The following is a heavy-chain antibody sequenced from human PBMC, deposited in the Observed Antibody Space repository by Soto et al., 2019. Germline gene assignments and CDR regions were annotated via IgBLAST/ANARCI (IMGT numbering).Heavy chain of an antibody. V-gene: IGHV1-69*13. J-gene: IGHJ6*02. Sequence: SVKVSCKASGGTFSSYAISWVRQAPGQGLEWMGGIIPIFGTANYAQKFQGRVTITADESTSTAYMELSSLRSEDTAVYYCARKVSSSCDSGYYYYGMDVWGQGTTVTVSS. CDR1: GGTFSSYA. CDR3: ARKVSSSCDSGYYYYGMDV. D-gene: IGHD6-6*01. CDR2: IIPIFGTA.